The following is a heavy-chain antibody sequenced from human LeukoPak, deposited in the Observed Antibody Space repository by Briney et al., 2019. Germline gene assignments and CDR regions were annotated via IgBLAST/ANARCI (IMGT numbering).Heavy chain of an antibody. J-gene: IGHJ4*02. V-gene: IGHV4-34*01. CDR2: INHSGST. CDR3: ARNKRNSGSYQTFDH. CDR1: GGSFSGYY. D-gene: IGHD1-26*01. Sequence: SETLSLTCAVYGGSFSGYYWSWIRQPPGKGLEWIGEINHSGSTNYNPSLKSRVTISVDTSKNQFSLKLSSVTAADTAVYYCARNKRNSGSYQTFDHWGQGTLVTVSS.